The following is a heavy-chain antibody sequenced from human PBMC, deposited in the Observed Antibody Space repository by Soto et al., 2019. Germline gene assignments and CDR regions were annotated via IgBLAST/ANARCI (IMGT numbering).Heavy chain of an antibody. CDR1: GGSFSGYY. V-gene: IGHV4-34*01. CDR3: ARGAVVVVAATPGYYYYGMDV. CDR2: INHSGST. J-gene: IGHJ6*02. Sequence: SETLSLTFAVYGGSFSGYYWSWIREPPGKGLEWIGEINHSGSTNYNPSLKSRVTISVDTSKNQFSLKLSSVTAADTAVYYCARGAVVVVAATPGYYYYGMDVWGQGTTVT. D-gene: IGHD2-15*01.